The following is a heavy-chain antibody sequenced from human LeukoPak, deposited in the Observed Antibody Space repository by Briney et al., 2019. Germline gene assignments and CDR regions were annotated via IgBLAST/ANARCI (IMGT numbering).Heavy chain of an antibody. CDR2: IYYGGST. J-gene: IGHJ4*02. CDR1: GGSISSYY. D-gene: IGHD6-19*01. Sequence: SETLSLTCTVSGGSISSYYWSWIRQPPGKGLEWIGYIYYGGSTNYNPSLKSRVTISVDTSKNQFSLKLSSVTAADTAVYYCARGGLYSSGWYSELDYWGQGTLVTVSS. CDR3: ARGGLYSSGWYSELDY. V-gene: IGHV4-59*01.